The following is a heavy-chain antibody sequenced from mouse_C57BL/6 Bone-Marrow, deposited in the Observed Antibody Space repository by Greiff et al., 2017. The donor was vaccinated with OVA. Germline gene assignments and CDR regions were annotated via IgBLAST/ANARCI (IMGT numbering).Heavy chain of an antibody. J-gene: IGHJ4*01. CDR3: ARHEDRGGYMRGNYAMDY. CDR1: GYTFTEYT. V-gene: IGHV1-62-2*01. Sequence: QVQLQQSGAELVKPGASVKLSCKASGYTFTEYTIHWVKQRSGQGLEWIGWFYPGSGSIKYNEKFKDKATLTADKSSSTVYMELSRLTSEDSAVYFCARHEDRGGYMRGNYAMDYWGQGTSVTVSS. D-gene: IGHD2-2*01. CDR2: FYPGSGSI.